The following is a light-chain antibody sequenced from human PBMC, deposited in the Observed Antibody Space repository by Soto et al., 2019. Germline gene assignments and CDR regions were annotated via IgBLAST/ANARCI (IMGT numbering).Light chain of an antibody. CDR1: QSVSSSY. Sequence: EIVLTQSPGTLSLSPGERATLSCRASQSVSSSYLAWYQQKPGQAPRLLIYGASSRATGIPDRFTGSGSGTDFTLTISRLEPEDFAVYYCQQYGSLPRTFGQGTTVDIK. CDR2: GAS. CDR3: QQYGSLPRT. V-gene: IGKV3-20*01. J-gene: IGKJ1*01.